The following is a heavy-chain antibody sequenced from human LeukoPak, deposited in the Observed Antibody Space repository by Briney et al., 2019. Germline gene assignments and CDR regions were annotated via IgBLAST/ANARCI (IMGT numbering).Heavy chain of an antibody. CDR1: GFTFSSYW. CDR2: IKQDGSEK. J-gene: IGHJ6*03. V-gene: IGHV3-7*03. CDR3: AKAKPGYYYYMDV. Sequence: GGSLRLSCAASGFTFSSYWMSWVRQAPGKGLEWVANIKQDGSEKYYVDSVKGRFTISRDNAKNSLYLQMNSLRAEDMALYYCAKAKPGYYYYMDVWGKGTTVTVSS. D-gene: IGHD3-10*01.